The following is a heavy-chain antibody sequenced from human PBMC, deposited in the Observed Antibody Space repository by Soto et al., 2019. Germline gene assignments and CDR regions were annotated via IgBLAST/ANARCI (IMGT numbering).Heavy chain of an antibody. CDR1: GFTFSNYA. CDR3: ARDWTGDTCPCLDV. D-gene: IGHD3-3*01. Sequence: EVQLLESGGGLVQPGGSLRLSCAAAGFTFSNYALTWVRQSPGKGLEWVSTFSGSGGSTYYADSVRGRFTISRDNSKNTLFLQMNSLRVEDKAIYYCARDWTGDTCPCLDVWGQGTTVSVSS. CDR2: FSGSGGST. J-gene: IGHJ6*02. V-gene: IGHV3-23*01.